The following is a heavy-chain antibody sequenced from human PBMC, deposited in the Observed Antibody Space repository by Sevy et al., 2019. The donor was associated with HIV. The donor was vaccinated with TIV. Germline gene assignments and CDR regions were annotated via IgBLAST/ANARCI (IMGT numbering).Heavy chain of an antibody. Sequence: GGSLRLSCAASGFTFSNAWMSWVRQAPGKGLEWVGRIKSKTDGGTTDYAAPVKGRFTISRDDSKNTLYLQMNSLKTEDTAVYYCAKGFISGRGGRYSGSFNWFDPWGQGTLVTVSS. V-gene: IGHV3-15*01. CDR3: AKGFISGRGGRYSGSFNWFDP. J-gene: IGHJ5*02. CDR1: GFTFSNAW. CDR2: IKSKTDGGTT. D-gene: IGHD1-26*01.